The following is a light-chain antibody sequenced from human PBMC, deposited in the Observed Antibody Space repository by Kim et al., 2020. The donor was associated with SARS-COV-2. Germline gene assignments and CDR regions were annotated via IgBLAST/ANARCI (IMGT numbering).Light chain of an antibody. CDR3: QQYGNSPLT. V-gene: IGKV3-20*01. J-gene: IGKJ3*01. CDR2: GAS. Sequence: EIVLTQSPATLSLSPGERAALSCRASQSVSSSYLAWYQQKPGQAPRLLIYGASSRATGIPDRFSGSGSGTDFTLTISRLEPDVCAVYYCQQYGNSPLTFGRGTQVDIK. CDR1: QSVSSSY.